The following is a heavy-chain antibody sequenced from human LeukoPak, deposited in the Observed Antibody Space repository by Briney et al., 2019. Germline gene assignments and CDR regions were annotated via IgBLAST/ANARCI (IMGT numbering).Heavy chain of an antibody. J-gene: IGHJ4*02. Sequence: SETLSLTCAVYGGSFSGYYWSWIRQPPGKGLEWIGEINHSGSTNYNPSLKSRVTISVDTSKNQFSLKLSSVTAADTAVYYCARGRNEQTIFGVVIIDYWGQGTLVTVSS. CDR2: INHSGST. CDR3: ARGRNEQTIFGVVIIDY. CDR1: GGSFSGYY. V-gene: IGHV4-34*01. D-gene: IGHD3-3*01.